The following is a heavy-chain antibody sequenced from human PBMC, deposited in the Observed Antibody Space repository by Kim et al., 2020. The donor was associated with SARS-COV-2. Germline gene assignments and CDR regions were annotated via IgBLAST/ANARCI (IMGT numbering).Heavy chain of an antibody. J-gene: IGHJ4*02. Sequence: SQTLSLTRAISGDSVSSNSVSWNWIRQSPSRGLEWLGRTYYRSKWYNEYVGSVKSRISINADTSKNQFSLQLNSVTPEDTAVYYCVRRTGPTGGLDYWGQ. D-gene: IGHD1-1*01. CDR2: TYYRSKWYN. CDR1: GDSVSSNSVS. V-gene: IGHV6-1*01. CDR3: VRRTGPTGGLDY.